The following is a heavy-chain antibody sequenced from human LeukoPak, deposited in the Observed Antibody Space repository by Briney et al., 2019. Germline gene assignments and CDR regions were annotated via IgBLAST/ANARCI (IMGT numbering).Heavy chain of an antibody. CDR1: GYTFNGYY. D-gene: IGHD1-26*01. V-gene: IGHV1-2*02. Sequence: GAPVKVSCKASGYTFNGYYMHWVRQAPGQGLEWMGWINPNSGGTNYAQKFQGRVTMTRDTSISTAYMELSRLRSDDTAVYYCARGMEPYYYMDVWGKGTTVTVSS. CDR2: INPNSGGT. J-gene: IGHJ6*03. CDR3: ARGMEPYYYMDV.